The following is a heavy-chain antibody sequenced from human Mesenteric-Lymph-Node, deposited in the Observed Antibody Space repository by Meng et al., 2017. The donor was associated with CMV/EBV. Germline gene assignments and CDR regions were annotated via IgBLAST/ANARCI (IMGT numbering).Heavy chain of an antibody. CDR2: ISSSSSYI. D-gene: IGHD3-3*02. J-gene: IGHJ4*02. CDR1: GFTFSGYS. Sequence: GESLKISCVVSGFTFSGYSMNWVRQAPGKGLEWVSSISSSSSYIYYADSVKGRFTVSRDNSKNTLYLQMNSLRAEDTAVYYCARVYVAFLEWLSLDYWGQGTLVTVSS. V-gene: IGHV3-21*01. CDR3: ARVYVAFLEWLSLDY.